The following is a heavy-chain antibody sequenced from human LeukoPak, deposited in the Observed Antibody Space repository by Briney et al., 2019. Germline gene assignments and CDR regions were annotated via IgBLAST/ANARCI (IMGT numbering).Heavy chain of an antibody. J-gene: IGHJ4*02. V-gene: IGHV3-21*01. CDR2: ISSSSSYI. D-gene: IGHD5-24*01. CDR3: ARGGAGRWLQLVRFYDY. Sequence: KAGGSLRLSCVASGFTFSSYSMNWVRQAPGKGLEWVSSISSSSSYIYYADSVKGRFTISRDNAKNSLYLQMNSLRAEDTAVYYCARGGAGRWLQLVRFYDYWGQGTLVTVSS. CDR1: GFTFSSYS.